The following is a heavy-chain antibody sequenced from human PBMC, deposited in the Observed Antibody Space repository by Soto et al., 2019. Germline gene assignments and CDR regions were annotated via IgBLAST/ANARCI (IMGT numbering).Heavy chain of an antibody. D-gene: IGHD3-10*01. CDR1: GFTFSNYY. Sequence: GGSLRLSCAVSGFTFSNYYMTGIRQAPGKGLEWVSYISSDGSAIYYADSVKGRFTISRDDDKYSLYLQMNSLRAEDTAVYYCAREGGRDYYGSGTYPNWFDPWGHGTLVTVSS. CDR3: AREGGRDYYGSGTYPNWFDP. CDR2: ISSDGSAI. V-gene: IGHV3-11*01. J-gene: IGHJ5*02.